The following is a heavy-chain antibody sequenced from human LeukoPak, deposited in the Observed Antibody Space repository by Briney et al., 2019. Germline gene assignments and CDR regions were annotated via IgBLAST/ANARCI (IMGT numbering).Heavy chain of an antibody. CDR1: GGSIRSYD. J-gene: IGHJ4*02. CDR3: ARDSRLYGENDY. V-gene: IGHV4-4*07. D-gene: IGHD4-17*01. CDR2: VFSSGST. Sequence: PSETLSLNCTVSGGSIRSYDWSWIRQPARKGLEWIGRVFSSGSTSYNPSLKSRVTMSVDMSKNQCSLRLSSVTAADTAVYYCARDSRLYGENDYWGQGILVTVSA.